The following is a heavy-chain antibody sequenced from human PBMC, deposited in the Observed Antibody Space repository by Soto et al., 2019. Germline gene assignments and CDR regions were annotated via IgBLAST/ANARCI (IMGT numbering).Heavy chain of an antibody. CDR2: ISHDGSST. J-gene: IGHJ4*02. CDR1: GFTFSSYW. V-gene: IGHV3-74*01. Sequence: VQLVESGGGLVQPGGSLRLSCAASGFTFSSYWTHWVRQVPGKGLVWVSRISHDGSSTTYADSVKGRFTISRDNAKNTLYLQMNSLRAEDTAVYYCVRDGGYNWNLFDYWGQGTLVTVSS. D-gene: IGHD1-20*01. CDR3: VRDGGYNWNLFDY.